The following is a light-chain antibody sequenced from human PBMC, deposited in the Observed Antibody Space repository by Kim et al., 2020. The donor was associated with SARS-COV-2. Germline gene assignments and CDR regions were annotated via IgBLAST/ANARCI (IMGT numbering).Light chain of an antibody. CDR3: KQYNGYSGIT. J-gene: IGKJ5*01. V-gene: IGKV1-5*03. CDR1: QSISTG. CDR2: KAS. Sequence: SGGDRVTSTGGASQSISTGLAWYQQKPGKAPKLLIYKASSLHSGVPSRFSGSGSGTEFTLTINSLQPEDFATYYGKQYNGYSGITFGQGTRLGIK.